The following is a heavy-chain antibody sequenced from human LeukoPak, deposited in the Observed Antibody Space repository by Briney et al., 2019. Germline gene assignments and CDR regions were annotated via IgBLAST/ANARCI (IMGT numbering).Heavy chain of an antibody. J-gene: IGHJ3*02. V-gene: IGHV3-33*01. CDR2: IWYDGSNK. CDR1: GFTFSSYG. CDR3: ARGLTYYYDSSGYFDAFDI. Sequence: QAGGSLRLSCAASGFTFSSYGMHWVRQAPGKGLEWVAVIWYDGSNKYYADSVKGRFTISRDNSKNTLYLQMNSLRAEDTAVYYCARGLTYYYDSSGYFDAFDIWGQGTMVTVSS. D-gene: IGHD3-22*01.